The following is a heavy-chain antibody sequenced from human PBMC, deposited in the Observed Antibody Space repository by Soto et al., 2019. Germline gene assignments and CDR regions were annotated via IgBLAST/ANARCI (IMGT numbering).Heavy chain of an antibody. V-gene: IGHV4-59*01. CDR1: GGSISGYY. CDR3: AKYRRNGAEGYTLDF. CDR2: VYYTGST. Sequence: ASETRSLTCTISGGSISGYYWSWIRQPPGKGLEWIGYVYYTGSTKYNPSLESRVAMSADTSKNQFSLKVTSVTAADTAVYYCAKYRRNGAEGYTLDFWGQGTLVTVAS. D-gene: IGHD2-15*01. J-gene: IGHJ4*02.